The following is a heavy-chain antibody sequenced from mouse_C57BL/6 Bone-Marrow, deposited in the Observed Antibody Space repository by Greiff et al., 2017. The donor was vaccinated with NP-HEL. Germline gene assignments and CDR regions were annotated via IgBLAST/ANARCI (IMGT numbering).Heavy chain of an antibody. Sequence: EVQLQASGGGLVQPGGSMKLSCAASGFPFSDDWMDWVRQSPEKGLEWVAEISHNANNPATDYAESVKGRFTISRDDSKSSVYLQMNSLRAEDTGIYDCTRPSGGYVDYWGQGTTLSVSS. CDR3: TRPSGGYVDY. CDR2: ISHNANNPAT. CDR1: GFPFSDDW. V-gene: IGHV6-6*01. J-gene: IGHJ2*01. D-gene: IGHD3-1*01.